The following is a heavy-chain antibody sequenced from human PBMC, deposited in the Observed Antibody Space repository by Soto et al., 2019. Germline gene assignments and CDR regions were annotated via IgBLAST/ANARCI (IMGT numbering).Heavy chain of an antibody. J-gene: IGHJ4*02. V-gene: IGHV1-18*01. CDR1: GYTFTSYG. CDR2: ISAYNGNT. Sequence: ASVKVSCKASGYTFTSYGGSWVRQAPGQGLEWMGWISAYNGNTNYAQKLQGRVTMTTDTSTSTAYMELRSLRSDDTAVYYCACSSGYYRERYFDYWGQGTLVTVSS. D-gene: IGHD3-22*01. CDR3: ACSSGYYRERYFDY.